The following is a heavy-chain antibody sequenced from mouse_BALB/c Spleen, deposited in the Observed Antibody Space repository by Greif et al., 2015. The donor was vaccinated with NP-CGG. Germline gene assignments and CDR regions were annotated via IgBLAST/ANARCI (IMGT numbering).Heavy chain of an antibody. J-gene: IGHJ2*01. D-gene: IGHD2-3*01. CDR2: ISSGGGST. V-gene: IGHV5-12-1*01. CDR3: AREGWLGYFDY. Sequence: EVKLVESGGGLVKPGGSLKLSCAASGFAFSSYDMSWVRQTPEKRLEWVAYISSGGGSTYYPDTVKGRFTISRDNAKNTLYLQMSSLKSEDTAMYYCAREGWLGYFDYWGQGTTLTVSS. CDR1: GFAFSSYD.